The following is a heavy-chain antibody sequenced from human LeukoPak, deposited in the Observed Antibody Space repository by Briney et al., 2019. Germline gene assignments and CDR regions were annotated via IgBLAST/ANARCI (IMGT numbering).Heavy chain of an antibody. CDR3: VRDGDSSSWNFDY. V-gene: IGHV3-33*01. D-gene: IGHD6-13*01. CDR1: GFTFSSYG. CDR2: ILVGGSDT. Sequence: GRSLRLSCAASGFTFSSYGMHWIRQAPGKGLEWVAFILVGGSDTYYTDSVKGRFTISRDNSKNTVFLQMYSLRAEDTAIYYCVRDGDSSSWNFDYWGQGTLVTVSS. J-gene: IGHJ4*02.